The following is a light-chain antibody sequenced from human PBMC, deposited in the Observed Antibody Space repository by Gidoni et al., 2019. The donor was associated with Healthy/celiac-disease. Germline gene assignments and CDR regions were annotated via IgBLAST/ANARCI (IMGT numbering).Light chain of an antibody. CDR2: GAS. V-gene: IGKV3-15*01. Sequence: EIVMTQSPATLSVSPGDRATLSCRASPSVSSNFAWYQQKPGQAPSLLIYGASTRATAIPPRFIGSGSATEFTPPIISLQSADFSAYYCQQYNNWSPLYTFGQGTKLEIK. CDR1: PSVSSN. CDR3: QQYNNWSPLYT. J-gene: IGKJ2*01.